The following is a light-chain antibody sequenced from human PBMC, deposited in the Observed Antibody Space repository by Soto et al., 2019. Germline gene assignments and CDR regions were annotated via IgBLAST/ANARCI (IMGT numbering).Light chain of an antibody. CDR2: ANQ. Sequence: QSVLTQPPSASGTPGRRATFPGSEPTSNIATKNVNWYQHLPGTAPKLLIYANQYRPSGVPDRFSGSKSGSSASLAISGLQSEDEADYFCASWDDDLRGPLFGGATKLTVL. CDR3: ASWDDDLRGPL. CDR1: TSNIATKN. J-gene: IGLJ2*01. V-gene: IGLV1-44*01.